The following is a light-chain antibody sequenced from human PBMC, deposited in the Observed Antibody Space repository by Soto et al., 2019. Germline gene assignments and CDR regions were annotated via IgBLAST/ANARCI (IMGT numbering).Light chain of an antibody. CDR2: KAS. CDR1: KPISSW. Sequence: EITMTQSPANRAGASGGTVPITSRASKPISSWMAWYQQQQGKEPQRLIYKASTLKSGGPSRFSGSRSGTAFTLPISSLQPDDYATYYCQHYNSYSEAFGQGTKVDI. J-gene: IGKJ1*01. CDR3: QHYNSYSEA. V-gene: IGKV1-5*03.